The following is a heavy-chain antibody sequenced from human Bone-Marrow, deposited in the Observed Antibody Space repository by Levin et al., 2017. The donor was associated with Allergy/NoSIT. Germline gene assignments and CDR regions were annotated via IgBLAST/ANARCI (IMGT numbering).Heavy chain of an antibody. J-gene: IGHJ5*02. Sequence: AGGSLRLSCAASGFHFEDYAMHWVRQAPGKGLEWVAGIGWNTGNSAYTAYADSVKGRFTISRDNAKNSLYLQMNALRVEDTAFYYCLKDFQSSASGWNYWIDPWGQGTLVTVSS. CDR1: GFHFEDYA. CDR3: LKDFQSSASGWNYWIDP. D-gene: IGHD6-19*01. V-gene: IGHV3-9*01. CDR2: IGWNTGNSA.